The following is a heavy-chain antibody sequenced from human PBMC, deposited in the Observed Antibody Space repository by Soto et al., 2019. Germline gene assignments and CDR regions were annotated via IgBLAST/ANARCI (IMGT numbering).Heavy chain of an antibody. CDR3: ARPSHYRLIQPPARNPYYYPMDV. V-gene: IGHV1-69*06. Sequence: SVKVSCKASGGTFSRYAISWLRQAPGQWPEWMGGIIPVFGATNYEQTFQGRVTITADRSTSTAYMELSSLTSADTAVYYCARPSHYRLIQPPARNPYYYPMDVWGQGTTVTVSS. D-gene: IGHD2-2*01. CDR1: GGTFSRYA. J-gene: IGHJ6*02. CDR2: IIPVFGAT.